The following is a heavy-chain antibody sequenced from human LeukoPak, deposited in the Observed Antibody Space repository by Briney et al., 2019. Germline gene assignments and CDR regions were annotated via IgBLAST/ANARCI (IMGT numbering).Heavy chain of an antibody. Sequence: SETLSLTCTVSGGSISSYYWSWIRQPAGKGLVWIGRIYTSGSTNYNPSLKSRVTMSVDTSKNQFSLKLSSVTAADTAVYYCARAGGPLRFLEWPPFYYYYYMDVWGKGTTVTVSS. D-gene: IGHD3-3*01. CDR2: IYTSGST. V-gene: IGHV4-4*07. CDR3: ARAGGPLRFLEWPPFYYYYYMDV. J-gene: IGHJ6*03. CDR1: GGSISSYY.